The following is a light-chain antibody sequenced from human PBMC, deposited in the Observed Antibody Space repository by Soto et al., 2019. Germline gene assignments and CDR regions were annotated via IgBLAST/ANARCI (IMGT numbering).Light chain of an antibody. CDR2: SNN. Sequence: QSVLTQPPSASGTPGQRVTISCSGSSSNIGSNTVNWYQQLPGTAPKLLIYSNNQRPSGVPDRFSGSKSGTSASLAISGLHSGDGADYYCAAWDDSLNGRHVFGTGTKVTVL. J-gene: IGLJ1*01. CDR3: AAWDDSLNGRHV. CDR1: SSNIGSNT. V-gene: IGLV1-44*01.